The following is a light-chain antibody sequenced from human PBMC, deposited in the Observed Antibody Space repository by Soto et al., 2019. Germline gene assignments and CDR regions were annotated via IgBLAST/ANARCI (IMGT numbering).Light chain of an antibody. CDR1: QSVSSRH. CDR3: QQYDNAPRYT. CDR2: GTS. J-gene: IGKJ2*01. Sequence: EIVLTQSPGTLSLSPGERATLPCRASQSVSSRHLAWYQQKPGQAPRLLIYGTSSRATGIPDRFSGSGSGADFTLTISRLEPEDFAVYYCQQYDNAPRYTFGQGTKVAIK. V-gene: IGKV3-20*01.